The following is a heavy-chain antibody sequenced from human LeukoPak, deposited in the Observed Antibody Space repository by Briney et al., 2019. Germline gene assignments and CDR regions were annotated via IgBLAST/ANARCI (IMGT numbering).Heavy chain of an antibody. CDR1: GYTLSELS. CDR2: FDVAETDT. CDR3: SSSGVEEWQGLHF. Sequence: GAPVKVSCKASGYTLSELSMHWVRLSPGKGLEWMGGFDVAETDTIYAQKFQGRVTMTEDTSTDTAYMELNSLSSEDTAVYYCSSSGVEEWQGLHFWGQGTLVTVSS. J-gene: IGHJ4*02. D-gene: IGHD3-3*01. V-gene: IGHV1-24*01.